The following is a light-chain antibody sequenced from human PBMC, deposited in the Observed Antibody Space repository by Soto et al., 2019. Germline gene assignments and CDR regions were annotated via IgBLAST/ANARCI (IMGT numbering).Light chain of an antibody. CDR3: SSYAGSSARVV. CDR2: EGT. J-gene: IGLJ2*01. Sequence: QSALTQPPSASGSPGQSVTISCTGTSSDVGSYDYVSWYQQHPGKAPKLMIYEGTKRPSEISDRFSGSESDTTASLIISGLQPEDEADYYCSSYAGSSARVVFGGGTKVTVL. V-gene: IGLV2-8*01. CDR1: SSDVGSYDY.